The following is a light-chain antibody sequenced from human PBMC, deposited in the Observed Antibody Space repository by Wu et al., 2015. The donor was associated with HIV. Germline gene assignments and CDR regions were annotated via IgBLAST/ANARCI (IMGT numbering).Light chain of an antibody. CDR3: QQRHNWPLT. CDR2: GAS. CDR1: HSVTSS. J-gene: IGKJ4*01. V-gene: IGKV3-11*01. Sequence: EIVLTQSPATLSLSPRDRATLSCRASHSVTSSLAWYQQRPGQAPRLLIYGASNRATGISARFSGAGSGTDFTLTINSLEPEDFAVYYCQQRHNWPLTFGGGTRVEIK.